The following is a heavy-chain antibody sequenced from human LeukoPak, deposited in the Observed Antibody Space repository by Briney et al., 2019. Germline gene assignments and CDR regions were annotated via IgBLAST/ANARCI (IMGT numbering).Heavy chain of an antibody. CDR1: GYTFTSYD. CDR3: ARVGVLRYFDWLFHQPFYGMDV. CDR2: MNPNSGNT. J-gene: IGHJ6*02. D-gene: IGHD3-9*01. Sequence: ASVKVSCKASGYTFTSYDINWVRQATGQGLEWMGWMNPNSGNTGYAQKFQGRVTMTRNTPISTAYMELSSLRSEDTAVYYCARVGVLRYFDWLFHQPFYGMDVWGQGTTVTVSS. V-gene: IGHV1-8*01.